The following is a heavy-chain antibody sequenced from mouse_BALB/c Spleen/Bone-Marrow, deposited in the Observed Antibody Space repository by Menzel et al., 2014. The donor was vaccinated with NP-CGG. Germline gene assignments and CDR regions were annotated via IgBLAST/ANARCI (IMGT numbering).Heavy chain of an antibody. J-gene: IGHJ4*01. D-gene: IGHD1-1*01. CDR1: GYTFTSYW. Sequence: QAQLQQSGAELAKPGASVKMSCKASGYTFTSYWMHWVKQRPGQGLEWIGYINPSTGYTEYNQKFKDKATLTADKSSSTAYMQLSSLTSEDSAVYYCARQITTVDYAMDYWGQGTSVTVSS. CDR2: INPSTGYT. CDR3: ARQITTVDYAMDY. V-gene: IGHV1-7*01.